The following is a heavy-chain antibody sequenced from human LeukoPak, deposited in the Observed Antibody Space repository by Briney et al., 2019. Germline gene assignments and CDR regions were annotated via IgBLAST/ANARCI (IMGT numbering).Heavy chain of an antibody. D-gene: IGHD3-10*01. Sequence: GGSLRLSCEASGFTFSSYAMHWVRQAPGKGPEWVAVISYDGSNKYYADSVKGRFTISRDNSKNTLYLQMNSLRAEDTAVYYCARAVLLWFGEFDYWGQGTLVTVSS. V-gene: IGHV3-30*04. CDR2: ISYDGSNK. J-gene: IGHJ4*02. CDR3: ARAVLLWFGEFDY. CDR1: GFTFSSYA.